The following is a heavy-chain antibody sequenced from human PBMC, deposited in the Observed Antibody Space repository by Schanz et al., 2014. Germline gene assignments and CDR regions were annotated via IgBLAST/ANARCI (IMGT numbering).Heavy chain of an antibody. D-gene: IGHD2-8*02. CDR2: IGNGGVTI. V-gene: IGHV3-48*01. J-gene: IGHJ4*02. CDR3: AKTLFPGGTQTFGN. CDR1: GFTFSSHS. Sequence: VQLVESGGGVVQPGRSLRLSCAASGFTFSSHSFNWVRQAPGKGLEWVSYIGNGGVTIYYAASVKGRFTISRDNSKNTLYLQMNSLRAEDTAVYYCAKTLFPGGTQTFGNWGRGTLVTVSS.